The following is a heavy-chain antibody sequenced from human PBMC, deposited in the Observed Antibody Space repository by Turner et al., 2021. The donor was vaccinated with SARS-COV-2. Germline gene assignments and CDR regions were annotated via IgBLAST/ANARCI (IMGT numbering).Heavy chain of an antibody. V-gene: IGHV4-59*08. CDR3: ARHQGSASGYDHGMNV. D-gene: IGHD1-26*01. J-gene: IGHJ6*02. CDR1: GGSISSKS. Sequence: QVQLQESGPGLVRPSETLSLPCTVSGGSISSKSWSWIRQSPGRGLEWIGYFYKIGSIDYNPTLRSRVTISVDTSKTQLSLNLISVTAADTAVYYCARHQGSASGYDHGMNVWGQGTAVIVSS. CDR2: FYKIGSI.